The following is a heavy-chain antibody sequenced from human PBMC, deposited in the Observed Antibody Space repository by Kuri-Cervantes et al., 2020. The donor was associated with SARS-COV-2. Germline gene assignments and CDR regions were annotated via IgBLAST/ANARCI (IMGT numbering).Heavy chain of an antibody. V-gene: IGHV3-30*01. J-gene: IGHJ4*02. Sequence: GGSLRLSCAASGFTFSSYAMHWVRQAPGKGLEWVAVISYDGSNKYYADSVKGRFTISRDNSKNTLYLQMNSLRAEDTAVYYCARVRGTVAAGMVDYWGQGTLVTVSS. CDR3: ARVRGTVAAGMVDY. CDR1: GFTFSSYA. D-gene: IGHD6-13*01. CDR2: ISYDGSNK.